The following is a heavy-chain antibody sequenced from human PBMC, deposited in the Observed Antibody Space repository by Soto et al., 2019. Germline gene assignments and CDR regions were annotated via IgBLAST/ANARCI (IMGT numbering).Heavy chain of an antibody. D-gene: IGHD3-10*01. CDR3: ARDRGGILWFGDAPTHFDL. CDR1: GYTFTSYA. Sequence: QVPLVQSGAEVKKPGASVKVSCKASGYTFTSYAMHWVRQAPGQRLEWMGWINAGNGNTKYSQKFQGRVTITRDTPASTAYMELSSLRSEDTAVYYCARDRGGILWFGDAPTHFDLWGRGTLVTVSS. CDR2: INAGNGNT. J-gene: IGHJ2*01. V-gene: IGHV1-3*01.